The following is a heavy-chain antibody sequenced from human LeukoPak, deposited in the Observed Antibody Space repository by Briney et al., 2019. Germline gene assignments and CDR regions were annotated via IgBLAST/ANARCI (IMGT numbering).Heavy chain of an antibody. Sequence: ASVKVSCKASGYTFTNYGISWVRQAPGQGLEWMGWISANNGNRNYALKLQDRVSMTTDTSTSTAYMELRSLRSDDTAVYYCARDLFTRKTLGNWDSRAFHIWGQGTLVTVSS. CDR3: ARDLFTRKTLGNWDSRAFHI. J-gene: IGHJ4*02. D-gene: IGHD1-14*01. CDR1: GYTFTNYG. V-gene: IGHV1-18*01. CDR2: ISANNGNR.